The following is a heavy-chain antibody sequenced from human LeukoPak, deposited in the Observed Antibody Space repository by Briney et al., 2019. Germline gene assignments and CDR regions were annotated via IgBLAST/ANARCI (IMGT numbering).Heavy chain of an antibody. J-gene: IGHJ4*02. CDR3: TTGSIFGVVIIRDEFDY. V-gene: IGHV3-15*01. Sequence: PGGSLRLSCAASGFTFSNAWMSWVRQAPGKGLEWVGRIKSKTDGGTTDYAAPVKGRFTISRDDSKNTLYLQMNSLKTEDTAVYYCTTGSIFGVVIIRDEFDYWGQGTLVTVSS. CDR1: GFTFSNAW. D-gene: IGHD3-3*01. CDR2: IKSKTDGGTT.